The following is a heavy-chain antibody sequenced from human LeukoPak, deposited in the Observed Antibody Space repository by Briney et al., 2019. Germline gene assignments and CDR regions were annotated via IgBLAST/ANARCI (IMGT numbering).Heavy chain of an antibody. Sequence: PGRSLRLSCAASGFTFSSYAMHWVRQAPGKGLEWVAVISYDGSNKYYADSVKGRFTISRDNSKNTLYLQMNSLRAEDTAVYYCARDGSSLDYWGQEPWSPSPQ. D-gene: IGHD6-6*01. CDR2: ISYDGSNK. CDR3: ARDGSSLDY. V-gene: IGHV3-30*01. J-gene: IGHJ4*01. CDR1: GFTFSSYA.